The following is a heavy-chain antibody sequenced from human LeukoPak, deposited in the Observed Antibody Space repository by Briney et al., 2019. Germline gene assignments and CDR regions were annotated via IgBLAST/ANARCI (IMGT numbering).Heavy chain of an antibody. CDR2: ISGRAGAGNT. J-gene: IGHJ1*01. Sequence: GGSLRLSCAASGFTFSSYSMNWVRQAPGKGLEWVSGISGRAGAGNTYYADSVKGRFTISRDNSKNTLYLQMNSLRPEDTAVYYCARANPVLMVSKYFQHWGQGTLVTVSS. CDR1: GFTFSSYS. D-gene: IGHD2-8*01. V-gene: IGHV3-NL1*01. CDR3: ARANPVLMVSKYFQH.